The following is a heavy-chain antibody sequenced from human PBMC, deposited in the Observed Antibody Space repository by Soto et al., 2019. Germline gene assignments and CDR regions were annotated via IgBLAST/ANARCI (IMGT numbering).Heavy chain of an antibody. CDR2: ISAYNGNT. Sequence: ASVKVSCKASGYTFTSYDINWVRQATGQGLEWMGWISAYNGNTNYAQNLQGRVTMTTDTSTTTASMELRSLRSDDTAMYYCARDPITGPDYWGQGTLVTVSS. V-gene: IGHV1-18*01. D-gene: IGHD1-20*01. J-gene: IGHJ4*02. CDR1: GYTFTSYD. CDR3: ARDPITGPDY.